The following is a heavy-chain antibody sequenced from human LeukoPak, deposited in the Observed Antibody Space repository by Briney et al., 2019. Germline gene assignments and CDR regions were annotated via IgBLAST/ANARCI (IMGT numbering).Heavy chain of an antibody. J-gene: IGHJ4*02. V-gene: IGHV1-2*02. CDR1: GYTFTGYY. CDR3: ARVKCSSASCYALDY. CDR2: INPNRGGT. D-gene: IGHD2-2*01. Sequence: GASVKVSCKASGYTFTGYYMHWVRQAPGQGLEWMGWINPNRGGTNYAQKFQGRVTMTRDTSISTAYMELGRLRSDDTAVYYCARVKCSSASCYALDYWGQGTLVTVSS.